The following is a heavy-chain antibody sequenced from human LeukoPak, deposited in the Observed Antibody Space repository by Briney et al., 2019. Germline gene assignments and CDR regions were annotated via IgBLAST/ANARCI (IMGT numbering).Heavy chain of an antibody. V-gene: IGHV3-30-3*01. D-gene: IGHD3-16*01. J-gene: IGHJ5*02. CDR3: ASNGGFDP. Sequence: PGRSLRLSCAASGFTFSSYVMHWVRQAPGKGLEWVAVISYDGSNKYYADSVKGRFTISRDNSKNTLYLQMNSLRAEDTAVYYCASNGGFDPWGQGTLVTVSS. CDR2: ISYDGSNK. CDR1: GFTFSSYV.